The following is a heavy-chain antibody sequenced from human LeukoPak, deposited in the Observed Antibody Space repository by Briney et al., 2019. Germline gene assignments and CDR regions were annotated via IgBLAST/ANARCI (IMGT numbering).Heavy chain of an antibody. Sequence: PGGSLRLSCAASGFTFSDYYMSWIRQVPGKGLEWVSYISSSGSTIYYADSVKGRFTISRDNAKNSLYLQMNSLRAEDTAVYYCARDLTLVAAAGRDYYGMDVWGQGTTVTVSS. CDR1: GFTFSDYY. CDR2: ISSSGSTI. CDR3: ARDLTLVAAAGRDYYGMDV. J-gene: IGHJ6*02. V-gene: IGHV3-11*01. D-gene: IGHD6-13*01.